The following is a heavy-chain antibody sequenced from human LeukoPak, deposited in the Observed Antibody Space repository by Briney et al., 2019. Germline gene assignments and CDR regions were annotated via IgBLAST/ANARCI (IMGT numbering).Heavy chain of an antibody. D-gene: IGHD1-26*01. V-gene: IGHV1-2*02. CDR1: GYTFTGYY. Sequence: GASVKVSCKASGYTFTGYYMHWVRQAPGQGLEWMGWINPNSGGTNYAQKFQGRVTMTRDTSISTAYMELSRLRSDDTAVYYCARATVYGVGATTNDAFDIWGQGTMVTVSS. CDR2: INPNSGGT. CDR3: ARATVYGVGATTNDAFDI. J-gene: IGHJ3*02.